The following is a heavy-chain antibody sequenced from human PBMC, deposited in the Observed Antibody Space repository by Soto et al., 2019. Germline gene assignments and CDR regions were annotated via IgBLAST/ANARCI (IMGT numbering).Heavy chain of an antibody. CDR2: IIPIFGTA. J-gene: IGHJ3*02. Sequence: GASVKVSCKASGYSFTGYDINWVRQATGQGLEWMGGIIPIFGTANYAQKFQGRVTITADESTSTAYMELSSLRSEDTAVYYCARSSGWLKDAFDIWGQGTMVTVSS. D-gene: IGHD6-19*01. CDR3: ARSSGWLKDAFDI. V-gene: IGHV1-69*13. CDR1: GYSFTGYD.